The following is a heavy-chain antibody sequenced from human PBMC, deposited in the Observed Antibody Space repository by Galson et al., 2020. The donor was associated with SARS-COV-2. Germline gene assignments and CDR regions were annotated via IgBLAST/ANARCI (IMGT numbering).Heavy chain of an antibody. D-gene: IGHD6-19*01. CDR2: FDPEDGET. CDR3: AVALAVAGTGYYYYGMDV. Sequence: VKVSCKVSGYTLTELSMHWVRQAPGKGLEWMGGFDPEDGETIYAQKFQGRVTMTEDTSTDTAYMELSSVRSEDTAVYYCAVALAVAGTGYYYYGMDVWGQGTTVTVSS. V-gene: IGHV1-24*01. J-gene: IGHJ6*02. CDR1: GYTLTELS.